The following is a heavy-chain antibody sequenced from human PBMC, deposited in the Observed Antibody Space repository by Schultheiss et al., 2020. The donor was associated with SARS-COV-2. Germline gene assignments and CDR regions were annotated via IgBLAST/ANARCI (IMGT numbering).Heavy chain of an antibody. CDR2: IRSKANSYAT. D-gene: IGHD2/OR15-2a*01. V-gene: IGHV3-73*01. CDR3: ALSNWLES. Sequence: GESLKISCAASGFTFSGSAMHWVRQASGKGLEWVGRIRSKANSYATAYAASVKGRFTISRDNAKNSLYLQMDSLSAEDTAVYYCALSNWLESWGLGTLVTVSS. J-gene: IGHJ5*01. CDR1: GFTFSGSA.